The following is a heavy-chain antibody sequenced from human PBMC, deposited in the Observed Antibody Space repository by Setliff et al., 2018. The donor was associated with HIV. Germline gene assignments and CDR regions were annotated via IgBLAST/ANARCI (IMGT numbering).Heavy chain of an antibody. CDR3: VRVGGGSWLGIHYYYYMDV. Sequence: SETLSLTCSVFGASISGSDYYWGWIRQLPEKGLEWIGSIYYSGSAYHNPSLKSRVAMSVDTAKKQFSLKLTSLTGADTSVYYCVRVGGGSWLGIHYYYYMDVWGKGITVTVSS. CDR1: GASISGSDYY. J-gene: IGHJ6*03. D-gene: IGHD2-15*01. V-gene: IGHV4-39*01. CDR2: IYYSGSA.